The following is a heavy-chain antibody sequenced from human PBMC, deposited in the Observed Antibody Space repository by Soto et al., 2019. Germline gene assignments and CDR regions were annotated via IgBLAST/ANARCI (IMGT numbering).Heavy chain of an antibody. CDR3: AKWNGGFDY. Sequence: QVQLVESGGGVVQPGRSLKLSCAASGFTFSSYGMHWVRQAPGKGLEWVAVISYDGSYKYYADSVKGRFTISRDNSKNTLYLQMNSLRAEDTAVYYCAKWNGGFDYWGQGTLVTVSS. D-gene: IGHD3-16*01. V-gene: IGHV3-30*18. J-gene: IGHJ4*02. CDR1: GFTFSSYG. CDR2: ISYDGSYK.